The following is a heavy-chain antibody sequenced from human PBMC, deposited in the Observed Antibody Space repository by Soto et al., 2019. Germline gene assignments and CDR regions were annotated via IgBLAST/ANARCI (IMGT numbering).Heavy chain of an antibody. J-gene: IGHJ5*02. D-gene: IGHD3-16*01. V-gene: IGHV1-18*01. CDR3: ARDKGDTDDALES. CDR1: DYTFTTYG. Sequence: QVLLVQSGAEVKKPGASVQVSCKAPDYTFTTYGISWVRQATGQGLEWMGWINPDTGKTRYAQKFQGRVTMTRDTFTNTADMELRSLSSDDTAGYYCARDKGDTDDALESWGQGTLVTGSS. CDR2: INPDTGKT.